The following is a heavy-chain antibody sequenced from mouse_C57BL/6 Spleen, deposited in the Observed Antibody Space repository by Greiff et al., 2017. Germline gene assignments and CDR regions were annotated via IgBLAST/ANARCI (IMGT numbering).Heavy chain of an antibody. CDR3: ARPRLRRDAGWFAY. D-gene: IGHD2-4*01. V-gene: IGHV5-12*01. CDR2: ISNGGGST. CDR1: GFTFSDYY. Sequence: EVQGVESGGGLVQPGGSLKLSCAASGFTFSDYYMYWVRQTPEKRLEWVAYISNGGGSTYYPDTVKGRFTISRDNAKNTLYLQMSRLKSEDTAMYYCARPRLRRDAGWFAYWGQGTLVTVSA. J-gene: IGHJ3*01.